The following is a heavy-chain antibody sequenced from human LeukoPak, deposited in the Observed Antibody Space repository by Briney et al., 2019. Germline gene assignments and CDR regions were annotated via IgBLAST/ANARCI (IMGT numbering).Heavy chain of an antibody. D-gene: IGHD5-18*01. V-gene: IGHV3-9*01. CDR1: GFTFDDYA. J-gene: IGHJ3*02. CDR3: AITRSPWIQLWFIDAFDI. CDR2: ISWNSGSI. Sequence: GGSLRLSCAASGFTFDDYAMHWVRQAPGKGLEWVSGISWNSGSIGYADSVKGRFTISRDNAKNSLYLQMNSLRAEDTALYYCAITRSPWIQLWFIDAFDIWGQGTMVTVSS.